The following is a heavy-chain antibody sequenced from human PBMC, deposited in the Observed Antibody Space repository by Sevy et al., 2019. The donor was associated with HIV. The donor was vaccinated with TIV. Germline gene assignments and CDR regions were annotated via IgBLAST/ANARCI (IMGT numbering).Heavy chain of an antibody. CDR3: ARGTILGYSYVGYYFDY. D-gene: IGHD5-18*01. V-gene: IGHV3-21*01. Sequence: GGSLRLSCAASGFTFSSYSMNWVRQAPGKGLEWVSSISSSSSYIYYEDSVKGRFTISRDNAKNSLYLQMNSLRAEDTAVYYCARGTILGYSYVGYYFDYWGQGTLVTVSS. CDR2: ISSSSSYI. J-gene: IGHJ4*02. CDR1: GFTFSSYS.